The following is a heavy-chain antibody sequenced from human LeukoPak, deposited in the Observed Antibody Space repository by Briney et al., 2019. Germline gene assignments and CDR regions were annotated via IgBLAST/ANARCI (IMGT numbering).Heavy chain of an antibody. CDR2: IYYSGST. D-gene: IGHD6-19*01. CDR1: GGSISSYY. V-gene: IGHV4-59*01. J-gene: IGHJ4*02. Sequence: KPSETLSLTCTVSGGSISSYYRSWIRQPPGKGLEWIGYIYYSGSTNYNPSLKSRVTISVDTSKNQFSLKLSSVTAADTAVYYCARVSAVAAYFDYWGQGTLVTVSS. CDR3: ARVSAVAAYFDY.